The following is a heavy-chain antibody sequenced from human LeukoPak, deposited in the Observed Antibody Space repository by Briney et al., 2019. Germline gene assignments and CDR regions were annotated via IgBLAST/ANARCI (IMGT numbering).Heavy chain of an antibody. D-gene: IGHD1-7*01. J-gene: IGHJ4*02. CDR1: GGTFSGYY. CDR2: INHSGST. CDR3: ARAGLSGTKYYFDY. V-gene: IGHV4-34*01. Sequence: SETLSLTCAVYGGTFSGYYWSWIRQPPGKGLEWIGEINHSGSTNYNPYLKSRVTISVDTSKNQFSLKLSSVTAADTAVYYCARAGLSGTKYYFDYWGQGTLVTVSS.